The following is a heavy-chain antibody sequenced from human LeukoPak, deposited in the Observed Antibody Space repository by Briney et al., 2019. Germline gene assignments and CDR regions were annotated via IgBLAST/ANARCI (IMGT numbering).Heavy chain of an antibody. CDR3: ARGEYYYDSSGFGY. D-gene: IGHD3-22*01. Sequence: QSGGSLRLSCAASGFTFSSYSMNWVRQAPGKGLEWVSYISSSSSTIYYADSVKGRFTISRDNAKNSLYLQMNSLRAEDTAVYYCARGEYYYDSSGFGYWGQGTLVTVSS. CDR2: ISSSSSTI. J-gene: IGHJ4*02. V-gene: IGHV3-48*01. CDR1: GFTFSSYS.